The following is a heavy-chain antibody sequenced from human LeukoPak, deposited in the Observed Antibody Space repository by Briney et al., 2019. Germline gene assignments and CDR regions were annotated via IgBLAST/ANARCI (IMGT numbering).Heavy chain of an antibody. Sequence: ASVKVSCKASGYTFTKYAIHWVRQAPGQRLEWMGWINAGNGNTKYSQKFQGRVTITRDTSASTAYMELSSLRSEDTAVYYCAREATKRGVAGVGAFDIWGQGTMVTVSS. D-gene: IGHD6-19*01. V-gene: IGHV1-3*01. CDR1: GYTFTKYA. CDR2: INAGNGNT. CDR3: AREATKRGVAGVGAFDI. J-gene: IGHJ3*02.